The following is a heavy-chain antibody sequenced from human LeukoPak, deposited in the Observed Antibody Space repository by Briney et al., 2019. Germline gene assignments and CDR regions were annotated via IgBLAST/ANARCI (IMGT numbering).Heavy chain of an antibody. V-gene: IGHV4-34*01. Sequence: PSETLSLTCAVYGGSFSGYYWSWIRQPPGKGLEWIGEINHSGSTNYNPSLKSRVTISVDTSKNQFSLKLSSVTAADTAVYYCARDRGVFDYWGQGTLVTVSS. J-gene: IGHJ4*02. D-gene: IGHD1-14*01. CDR3: ARDRGVFDY. CDR1: GGSFSGYY. CDR2: INHSGST.